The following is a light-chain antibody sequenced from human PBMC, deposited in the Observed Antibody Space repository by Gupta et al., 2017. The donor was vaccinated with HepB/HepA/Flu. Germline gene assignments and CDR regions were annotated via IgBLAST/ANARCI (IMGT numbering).Light chain of an antibody. CDR2: GAS. V-gene: IGKV3-20*01. CDR1: QSVSSSY. J-gene: IGKJ1*01. Sequence: EIVLTQSPGTLSLSPGERATLSCRASQSVSSSYLAWYQQKPGQAPRLLIYGASSRATGITDSFSGSGEETDFTLTSSRREAEGCAVYYRQHDSSLRTFGQGTKVEIK. CDR3: QHDSSLRT.